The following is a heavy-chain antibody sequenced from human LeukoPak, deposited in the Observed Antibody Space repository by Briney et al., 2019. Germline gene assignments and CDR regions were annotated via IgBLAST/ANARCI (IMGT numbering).Heavy chain of an antibody. CDR1: GYSISSGYY. V-gene: IGHV4-61*02. D-gene: IGHD3-3*01. J-gene: IGHJ5*02. Sequence: SETLSLTCTVSGYSISSGYYWTWIRQPAGKGLEWIGRIFTSGRTNYNSSLKSRVTISIDTSNNQFSLKLSSVTDADTAVYYCAREPHYDSGFDPWGQGTLVTVSS. CDR2: IFTSGRT. CDR3: AREPHYDSGFDP.